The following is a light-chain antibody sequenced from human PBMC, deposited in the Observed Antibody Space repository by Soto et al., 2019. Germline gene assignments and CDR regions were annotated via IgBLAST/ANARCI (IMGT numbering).Light chain of an antibody. J-gene: IGKJ5*01. CDR3: QQRNLWPPVT. Sequence: EIVLTQSPATLSLSPGERATLSCRASPSVTNYLAWYQQKPGQPPRLLIYGAFNRAAGIPARFSGSGSGTDFTLPISSREPEDSAVYYCQQRNLWPPVTFGQGTRLEIK. CDR1: PSVTNY. CDR2: GAF. V-gene: IGKV3-11*01.